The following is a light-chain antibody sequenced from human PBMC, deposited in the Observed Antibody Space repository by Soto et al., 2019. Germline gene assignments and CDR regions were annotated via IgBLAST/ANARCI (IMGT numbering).Light chain of an antibody. CDR1: QTISSW. J-gene: IGKJ1*01. CDR2: KAS. Sequence: DIQMTQSPSTLSGSVGDRVTITCRASQTISSWLAWYQQKPGKAPKLLIYKASTLKSGVPSRFSGSGSGTEFTLTISSLQPDAFATYYGQHYNSYSAAFGQGTKVELK. V-gene: IGKV1-5*03. CDR3: QHYNSYSAA.